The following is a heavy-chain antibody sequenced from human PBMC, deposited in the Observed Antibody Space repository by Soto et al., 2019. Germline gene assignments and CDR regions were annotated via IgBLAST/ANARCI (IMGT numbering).Heavy chain of an antibody. CDR2: ISYDGSKK. CDR3: AKAIENYSTGYYKPFYYFGVDA. CDR1: GFTFGSYG. Sequence: GGPLRLSCSASGFTFGSYGMHWVRQAPGKGLEWVAGISYDGSKKYYGESVKGRFTISSDNSKNTLYLQMNSLRVEDTAVYYCAKAIENYSTGYYKPFYYFGVDAWGQGTTVTVSS. D-gene: IGHD3-22*01. J-gene: IGHJ6*02. V-gene: IGHV3-30*18.